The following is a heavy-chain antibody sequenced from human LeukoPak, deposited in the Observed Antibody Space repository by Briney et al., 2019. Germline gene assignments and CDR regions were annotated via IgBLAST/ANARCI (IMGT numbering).Heavy chain of an antibody. J-gene: IGHJ6*02. CDR3: ARGVSLTSSWSLYYYYGMDV. CDR1: GYTFTGYY. V-gene: IGHV1-2*04. D-gene: IGHD6-13*01. CDR2: INPNSGGT. Sequence: ASVKVSCKASGYTFTGYYMHWVRQAPGQGLEWMGWINPNSGGTNYAQKFQGWVTMTRDTSISTAYMELSRLRSDDTAVYYCARGVSLTSSWSLYYYYGMDVWGQGTTVTVSS.